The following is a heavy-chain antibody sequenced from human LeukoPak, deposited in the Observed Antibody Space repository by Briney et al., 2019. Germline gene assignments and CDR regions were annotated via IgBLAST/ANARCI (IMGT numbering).Heavy chain of an antibody. Sequence: GGSLRLSCAASGITFNNYAMSWVRQAPGKGLEWVSDISGSGGVTHYADSVKGRFTISRDNSKNTLYLRMNSLRAEDTAVYYCAKSVGWVKYYFDYWGQGTLVTVSS. CDR1: GITFNNYA. CDR2: ISGSGGVT. V-gene: IGHV3-23*01. CDR3: AKSVGWVKYYFDY. J-gene: IGHJ4*02. D-gene: IGHD6-19*01.